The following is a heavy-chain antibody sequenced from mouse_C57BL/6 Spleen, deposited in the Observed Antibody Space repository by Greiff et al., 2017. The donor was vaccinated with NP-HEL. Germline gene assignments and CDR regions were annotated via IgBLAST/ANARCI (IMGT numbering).Heavy chain of an antibody. V-gene: IGHV1-52*01. CDR3: ARAITTVVATD. CDR1: GYTFTSYW. Sequence: QVQLKQPGAELVRPGSSVKLSCKASGYTFTSYWMHWVKQRPIQGLEWIGNIDPSDSETHYNQKFKDKATLTVDKSSSTAYMQLSSLTSEDSAVYYCARAITTVVATDWGQGTTLTVSS. J-gene: IGHJ2*01. D-gene: IGHD1-1*01. CDR2: IDPSDSET.